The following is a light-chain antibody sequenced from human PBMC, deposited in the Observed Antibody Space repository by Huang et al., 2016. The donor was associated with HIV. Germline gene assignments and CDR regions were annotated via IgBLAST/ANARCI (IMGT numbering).Light chain of an antibody. CDR1: QSVGSS. V-gene: IGKV3-15*01. J-gene: IGKJ1*01. CDR3: QQYNKWPPGA. Sequence: EVVMTQSPGTLSVSLGERATLSSRASQSVGSSLAWYQQKPGQAPRLLIYGASARATNITARFSGSGSGTEFTLTISSLQSEDFAVYYCQQYNKWPPGAFGQGTKVEIK. CDR2: GAS.